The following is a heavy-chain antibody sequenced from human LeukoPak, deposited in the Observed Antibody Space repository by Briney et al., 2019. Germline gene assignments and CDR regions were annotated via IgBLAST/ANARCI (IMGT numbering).Heavy chain of an antibody. CDR2: IYHTGSV. V-gene: IGHV4-4*02. Sequence: SETLSLTCAVSGGSINSNYWWTWVRQSPGKGLEWIGEIYHTGSVNYNLSLESRVTISRDRSKNQFSLMLRSVTTADTAVYYCARHYDLWSGYNYWGQGLLATVSS. CDR1: GGSINSNYW. CDR3: ARHYDLWSGYNY. D-gene: IGHD3-3*01. J-gene: IGHJ4*02.